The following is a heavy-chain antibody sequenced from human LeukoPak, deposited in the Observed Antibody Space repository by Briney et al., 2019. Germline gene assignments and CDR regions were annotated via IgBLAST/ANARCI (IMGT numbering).Heavy chain of an antibody. CDR3: ARQGYYGSGSYYGWFDP. CDR1: GGSISSYY. D-gene: IGHD3-10*01. Sequence: SETLSLTCTVSGGSISSYYWSWIRQPPGKGLEWIGYIYYSGSTNYNPSLKSRVTISVDTSKSQFSLKLSSVTAADTAVYYCARQGYYGSGSYYGWFDPWGQGTLVTVSS. J-gene: IGHJ5*02. V-gene: IGHV4-59*08. CDR2: IYYSGST.